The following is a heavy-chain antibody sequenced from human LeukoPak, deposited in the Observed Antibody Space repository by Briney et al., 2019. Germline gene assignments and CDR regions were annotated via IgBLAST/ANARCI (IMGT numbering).Heavy chain of an antibody. CDR2: IYSGGST. V-gene: IGHV3-66*01. J-gene: IGHJ4*02. Sequence: GGSLRLSCAASGFTVSSNYMSWVRQAPGKGLEWVSVIYSGGSTYYADSVKGRFTISRDNSKNTLYLQMNSLRAEDTAVYYCARVVSEDDYVWGSYPTGVYWGQGTLVTVSS. D-gene: IGHD3-16*02. CDR3: ARVVSEDDYVWGSYPTGVY. CDR1: GFTVSSNY.